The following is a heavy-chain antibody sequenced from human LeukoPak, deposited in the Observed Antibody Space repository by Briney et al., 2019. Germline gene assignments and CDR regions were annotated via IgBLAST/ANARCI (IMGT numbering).Heavy chain of an antibody. J-gene: IGHJ6*02. D-gene: IGHD4-11*01. CDR1: GGTFSSYA. V-gene: IGHV1-69*13. CDR3: ARDRVTTVIVRYYGMDV. Sequence: SVKVSCKASGGTFSSYAISWVRQAPGQGLEWMGGIIPIFGTANYAQKFQGRVTITADESTSTAYMELSSLRSEDTAVYYCARDRVTTVIVRYYGMDVWGQGTTVTVSS. CDR2: IIPIFGTA.